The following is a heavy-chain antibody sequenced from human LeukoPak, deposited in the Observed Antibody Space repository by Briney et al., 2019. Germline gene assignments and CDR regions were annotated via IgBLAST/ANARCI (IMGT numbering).Heavy chain of an antibody. J-gene: IGHJ4*02. CDR2: ISAYNGNT. CDR1: GYTFTSYG. D-gene: IGHD2-2*02. V-gene: IGHV1-18*01. Sequence: ASVKLSCKASGYTFTSYGISWVRQAPGQGLEWMGWISAYNGNTNYAQKLQGRVTMTTDTSTSTAYMELRSLRSDDTAVYYCARVGSPLSYCSSTSCYSFDYWGQGTLDTVSS. CDR3: ARVGSPLSYCSSTSCYSFDY.